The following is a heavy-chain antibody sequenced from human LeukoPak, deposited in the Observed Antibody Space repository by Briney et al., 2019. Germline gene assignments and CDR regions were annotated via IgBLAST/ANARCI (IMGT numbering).Heavy chain of an antibody. D-gene: IGHD3-9*01. CDR3: AKAAKYDILTGYPDY. Sequence: GRSLRLSCAASGFTFDDYAMHWVRQAPGKGLEWVSGISWNSGSIGYADSVKGRFTISRDNAKNSLYLQMNSLRAEDTALYYCAKAAKYDILTGYPDYWGQGTLVTVSS. J-gene: IGHJ4*02. CDR1: GFTFDDYA. CDR2: ISWNSGSI. V-gene: IGHV3-9*01.